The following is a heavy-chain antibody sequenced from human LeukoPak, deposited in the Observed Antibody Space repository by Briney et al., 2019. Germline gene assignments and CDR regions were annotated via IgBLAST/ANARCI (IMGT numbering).Heavy chain of an antibody. Sequence: GASVKVSCKASGYTFTSYAMNWVRQAPGQGLGWMGWINTNTGSPTYAQGFTGRFVFSLDTSVSTAYLQISSLKAEDAAVYYCAREAYSSAYYFDYWGQGTLVTVSS. CDR3: AREAYSSAYYFDY. V-gene: IGHV7-4-1*02. CDR1: GYTFTSYA. J-gene: IGHJ4*02. CDR2: INTNTGSP. D-gene: IGHD5-18*01.